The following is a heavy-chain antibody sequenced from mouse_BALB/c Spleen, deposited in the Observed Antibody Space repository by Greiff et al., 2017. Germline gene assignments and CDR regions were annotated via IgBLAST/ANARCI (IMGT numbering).Heavy chain of an antibody. CDR1: GYTFTSYW. D-gene: IGHD2-3*01. J-gene: IGHJ2*01. Sequence: QVQLKESGAELARPGASVKLSCKASGYTFTSYWMQWVKQRPGQGLEWIGAIYPGDGDTRYTQKFKGKATLTADKSSSTAYMQLSSLASEDSAVYYCARGRDGYIDYWGQGTTLTVSS. CDR3: ARGRDGYIDY. V-gene: IGHV1-87*01. CDR2: IYPGDGDT.